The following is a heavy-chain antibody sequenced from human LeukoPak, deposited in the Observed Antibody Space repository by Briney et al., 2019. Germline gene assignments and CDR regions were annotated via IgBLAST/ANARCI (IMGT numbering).Heavy chain of an antibody. CDR1: GFTFTSYY. J-gene: IGHJ4*02. Sequence: ASVKVSCKASGFTFTSYYMHWVRQAPGQGLEWVGIINPSGSSANYAEKFQGRVTMTRDTSASTVYMELSSLRSEDTAVYYCARGPHERSGYPDDWGQGTLVTVSS. D-gene: IGHD3-22*01. V-gene: IGHV1-46*01. CDR2: INPSGSSA. CDR3: ARGPHERSGYPDD.